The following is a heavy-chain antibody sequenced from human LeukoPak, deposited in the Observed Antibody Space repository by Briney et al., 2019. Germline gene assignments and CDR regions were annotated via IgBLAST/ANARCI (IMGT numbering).Heavy chain of an antibody. Sequence: SQTLSLTCTVSGGSISSGGYYWSWIRQPPGKGLEWIGYIYHSGSTYYNPSLKSRVTISVDRSKNQFSLKLSSVTAADTAVYYCASYSYGYVAFDYWGQGTLVTVSS. CDR1: GGSISSGGYY. CDR3: ASYSYGYVAFDY. CDR2: IYHSGST. J-gene: IGHJ4*02. V-gene: IGHV4-30-2*01. D-gene: IGHD5-18*01.